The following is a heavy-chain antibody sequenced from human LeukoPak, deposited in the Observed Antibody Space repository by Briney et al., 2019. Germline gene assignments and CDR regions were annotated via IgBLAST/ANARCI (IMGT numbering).Heavy chain of an antibody. D-gene: IGHD6-19*01. CDR1: GYTFTSYD. V-gene: IGHV1-8*01. CDR2: MKPNSGNT. J-gene: IGHJ3*02. Sequence: ASVKVSCKASGYTFTSYDINWVRQATGRGLEWMGWMKPNSGNTGYAQKFQGRVTMTRNTSISTAYMELSSLRSEDTAVYYCATTYSSGWYSDAFDIWGQGTMVTVSS. CDR3: ATTYSSGWYSDAFDI.